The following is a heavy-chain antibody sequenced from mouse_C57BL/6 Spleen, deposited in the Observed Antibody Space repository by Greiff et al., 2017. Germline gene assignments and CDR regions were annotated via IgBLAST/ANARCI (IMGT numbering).Heavy chain of an antibody. Sequence: QVQLQQPGAELVKPGASVKMSCKASGYTFTSYWITWVKQRPGQGLEWIGDIYPGSGSTNYNEKFKSKATLTVDTSSSTAYMQLSSLTSEDSAVYYCARAGDIYYYGSSYQAWFAYWGQGTLVTVSA. D-gene: IGHD1-1*01. CDR2: IYPGSGST. V-gene: IGHV1-55*01. CDR3: ARAGDIYYYGSSYQAWFAY. CDR1: GYTFTSYW. J-gene: IGHJ3*01.